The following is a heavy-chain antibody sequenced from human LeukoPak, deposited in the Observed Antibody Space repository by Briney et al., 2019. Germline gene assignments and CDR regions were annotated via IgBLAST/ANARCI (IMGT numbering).Heavy chain of an antibody. Sequence: GGSLRLSCAASGFTYSSYSMNWVRRAPGKGLEWVSYISGSGSAMYYADSVKGRFTISRDNAKNSLYLQMNSLRAEDTTVYYCARGTGSNYTLGYWGQGTLVTVSS. D-gene: IGHD4-11*01. J-gene: IGHJ4*02. CDR2: ISGSGSAM. V-gene: IGHV3-48*01. CDR1: GFTYSSYS. CDR3: ARGTGSNYTLGY.